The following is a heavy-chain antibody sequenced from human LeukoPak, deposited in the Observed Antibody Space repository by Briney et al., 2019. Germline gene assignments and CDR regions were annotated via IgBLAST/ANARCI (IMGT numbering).Heavy chain of an antibody. CDR3: ARESPSDY. J-gene: IGHJ4*02. CDR2: ITSGNSI. CDR1: GFTFSSYS. V-gene: IGHV3-48*04. Sequence: PGGSLRLSCEASGFTFSSYSMNWVRQAPGKGLEWVSCITSGNSIYYADSVKGRFTISRDNAKNSLYLQMNSLRAEDTAVYYCARESPSDYWGQGTLVTVSS.